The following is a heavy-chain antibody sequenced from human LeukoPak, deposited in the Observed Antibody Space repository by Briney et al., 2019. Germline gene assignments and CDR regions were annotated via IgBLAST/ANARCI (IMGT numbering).Heavy chain of an antibody. CDR2: IDSDRNIT. D-gene: IGHD3-22*01. CDR1: GFTFSSYY. CDR3: ARISYDSSGYYDY. V-gene: IGHV3-74*01. Sequence: GGSLRLSCAASGFTFSSYYIHWVRQAPGKGLVWVSRIDSDRNITTYADSVKGRFTISRDNAKNTLYLQMNSLRAEDTAVYYCARISYDSSGYYDYWGQGTLVTVSS. J-gene: IGHJ4*02.